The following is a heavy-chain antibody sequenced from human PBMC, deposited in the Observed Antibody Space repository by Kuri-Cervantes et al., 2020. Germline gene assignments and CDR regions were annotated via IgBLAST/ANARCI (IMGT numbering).Heavy chain of an antibody. CDR3: ARAFGGYSGYDNGLDY. D-gene: IGHD5-12*01. J-gene: IGHJ4*02. Sequence: SETLSLTCAVYGGSFSGYYWSWIRQPPGKGLEWIGEINHSGSTNYNPSPKSRVTISVDTSKNQFSLKLSSVTAADTAVYYCARAFGGYSGYDNGLDYWGQGALVTVSS. CDR2: INHSGST. V-gene: IGHV4-34*01. CDR1: GGSFSGYY.